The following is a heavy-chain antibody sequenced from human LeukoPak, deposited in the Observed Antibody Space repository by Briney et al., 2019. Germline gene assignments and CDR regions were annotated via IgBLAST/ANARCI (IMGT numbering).Heavy chain of an antibody. CDR1: GFTFSNAW. D-gene: IGHD5-24*01. CDR2: ISGSGDSI. J-gene: IGHJ4*02. Sequence: PGGSLRLSCAASGFTFSNAWMSWVRQAPGKGLEWVSGISGSGDSIYYADSVKGRFTISRDNSTNTLFLQMNSLRAEDTAIYYCAKRDGYNFRALDYWGQGALVTVSS. V-gene: IGHV3-23*01. CDR3: AKRDGYNFRALDY.